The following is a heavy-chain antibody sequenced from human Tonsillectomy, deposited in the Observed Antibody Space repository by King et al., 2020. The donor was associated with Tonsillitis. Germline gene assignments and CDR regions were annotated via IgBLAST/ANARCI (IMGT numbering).Heavy chain of an antibody. V-gene: IGHV1-69*01. CDR1: GGTFRNYT. CDR2: IIPIFGTA. CDR3: ARDLSLGDLIVGSSKGWLDP. J-gene: IGHJ5*02. Sequence: VQLVESGAEVKKPGSSVKVSCKASGGTFRNYTISWVRQAPGQGLEWMGGIIPIFGTANYAKKLQGRVTTTADESTSTVYMELSSLRSEDTAVYYCARDLSLGDLIVGSSKGWLDPWGQGTLVTVSS. D-gene: IGHD2-21*01.